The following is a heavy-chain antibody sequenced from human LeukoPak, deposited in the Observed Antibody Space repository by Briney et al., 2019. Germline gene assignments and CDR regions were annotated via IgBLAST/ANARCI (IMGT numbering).Heavy chain of an antibody. D-gene: IGHD2-15*01. CDR3: ARAGGGRPLDP. V-gene: IGHV3-7*01. J-gene: IGHJ5*02. CDR2: IKQDGSEK. Sequence: GVSLRLSCAASGFTFSSYWMSWVRQAPGKGLEWVANIKQDGSEKYYVDSVKGRFTISRDNAKNSLYLQMNSLRAEDTAVYYCARAGGGRPLDPWGQGTLVTVSS. CDR1: GFTFSSYW.